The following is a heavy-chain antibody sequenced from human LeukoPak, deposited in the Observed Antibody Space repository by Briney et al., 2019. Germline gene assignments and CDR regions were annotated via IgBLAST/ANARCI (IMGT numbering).Heavy chain of an antibody. D-gene: IGHD3-3*01. J-gene: IGHJ4*02. V-gene: IGHV1-46*03. CDR1: GYTFTSHY. Sequence: ASVKVSCKASGYTFTSHYMHWVRQAPGQGLEWMGIINPSGGSTSYAQKFQGRVTMTRDTSTSTVYMELSSLRSEDTAVYYCARGDYDFWSGYLHYFDYWGQGTLVTVSS. CDR3: ARGDYDFWSGYLHYFDY. CDR2: INPSGGST.